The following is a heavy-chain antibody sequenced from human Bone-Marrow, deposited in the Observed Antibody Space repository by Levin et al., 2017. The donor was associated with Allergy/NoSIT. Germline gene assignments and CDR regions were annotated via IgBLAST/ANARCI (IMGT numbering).Heavy chain of an antibody. CDR1: GGTFSSYA. CDR2: IIPIFGTA. J-gene: IGHJ6*02. CDR3: ATEQADCSSTSCYGFYYGMDV. V-gene: IGHV1-69*13. D-gene: IGHD2-2*01. Sequence: SVKVSCKASGGTFSSYAISWVRQAPGQGLAWMGGIIPIFGTANYAQKFQGRVTITADESTSTAYMELSSLRSEDTAVYCCATEQADCSSTSCYGFYYGMDVWGQGTTVTVSS.